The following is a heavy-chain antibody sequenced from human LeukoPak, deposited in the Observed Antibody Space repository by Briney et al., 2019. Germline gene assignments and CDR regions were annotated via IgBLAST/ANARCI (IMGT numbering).Heavy chain of an antibody. D-gene: IGHD6-19*01. CDR1: GGSISSYY. CDR2: IYYSGST. V-gene: IGHV4-59*01. Sequence: SETLSLTCTVSGGSISSYYWSWIRQPPGKGLEWIGYIYYSGSTNYNPSLKSRVTISVDTSKNQFSLKLSSVTAADTAVYYCARGGSAVAGMGYFQHWGQGTLVTVSS. J-gene: IGHJ1*01. CDR3: ARGGSAVAGMGYFQH.